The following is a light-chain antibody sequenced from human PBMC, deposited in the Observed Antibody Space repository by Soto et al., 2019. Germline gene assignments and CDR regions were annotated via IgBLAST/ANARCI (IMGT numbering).Light chain of an antibody. Sequence: DIQMTQSPSTLSASVGDRVTVTFRASQSISNCLAWFQQKPGKAPKLLLYDASSLKSGAPSRFSGSGSGSEFILTISSLQPDDLATSYCQPYDSYPLTFGQGTKVEIQ. V-gene: IGKV1-5*01. J-gene: IGKJ1*01. CDR3: QPYDSYPLT. CDR1: QSISNC. CDR2: DAS.